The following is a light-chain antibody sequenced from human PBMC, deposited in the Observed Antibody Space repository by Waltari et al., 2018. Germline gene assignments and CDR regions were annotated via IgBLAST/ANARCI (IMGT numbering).Light chain of an antibody. CDR2: KAN. CDR3: ALYMGSGIWV. J-gene: IGLJ3*02. CDR1: SGSLSTTSY. V-gene: IGLV8-61*01. Sequence: QTVVTQEPSLSVSPGGTVTLTCALSSGSLSTTSYATWYQQTPGQAPRTLVYKANARSSGVPDRFSGSILGNTAALTITGAPADDESDYYCALYMGSGIWVFGGGTRLTVL.